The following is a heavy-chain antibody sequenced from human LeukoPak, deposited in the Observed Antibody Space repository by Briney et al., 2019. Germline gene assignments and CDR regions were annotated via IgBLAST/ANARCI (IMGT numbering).Heavy chain of an antibody. D-gene: IGHD6-19*01. V-gene: IGHV3-21*01. J-gene: IGHJ3*02. CDR2: ISSSSSYI. CDR1: GFTFSSYI. CDR3: ARDRSSGWAFDI. Sequence: PGGSLRLSCAASGFTFSSYIMNWVRQAPGKGLEWVSSISSSSSYIYYADSVKGRFTISRDNAKNSLYLQMNSLRAEDTAVYYCARDRSSGWAFDIWGQGTMVTVSS.